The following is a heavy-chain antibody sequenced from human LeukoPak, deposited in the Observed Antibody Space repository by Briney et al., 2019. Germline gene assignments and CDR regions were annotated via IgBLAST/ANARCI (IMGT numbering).Heavy chain of an antibody. D-gene: IGHD3-22*01. CDR1: GFTFSSYS. Sequence: GGSLRLSCAASGFTFSSYSMNWVRQAPGKGPEWVANIKEDGSEQHYVDSVKGRFTISRDNAKNSLYLQINSLRAEDTAVYYCARDDGSGYEYWGQGTLVTVSS. J-gene: IGHJ4*02. CDR2: IKEDGSEQ. V-gene: IGHV3-7*01. CDR3: ARDDGSGYEY.